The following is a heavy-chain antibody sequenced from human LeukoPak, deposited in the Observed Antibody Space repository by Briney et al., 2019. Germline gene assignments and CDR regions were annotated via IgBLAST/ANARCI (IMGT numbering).Heavy chain of an antibody. V-gene: IGHV1-18*04. CDR3: ARDLQRYYYDSSGYYNY. CDR1: GYTFTGYY. J-gene: IGHJ4*02. CDR2: ISAYNGNT. D-gene: IGHD3-22*01. Sequence: ASVTVSCKASGYTFTGYYMHWVRQAPGQGLEWMGWISAYNGNTNYAQKLQGRVTMTTDTSTSTAYMELRSLRSDDTAVYYCARDLQRYYYDSSGYYNYWGQGTLVTVSS.